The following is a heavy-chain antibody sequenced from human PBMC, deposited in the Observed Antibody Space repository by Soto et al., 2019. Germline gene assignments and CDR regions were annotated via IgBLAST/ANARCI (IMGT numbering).Heavy chain of an antibody. CDR1: GFTFRIYS. V-gene: IGHV3-33*01. D-gene: IGHD3-3*01. Sequence: GGSLRLSCAASGFTFRIYSMHWVRQSPGKGLEWVAVMWYDGTNKYYGESVKGRFTISRDNSENTLYLQMNSLRVEDTAVYYCARADNFGTKGGSFDIWGHGTLVTVSS. J-gene: IGHJ3*02. CDR2: MWYDGTNK. CDR3: ARADNFGTKGGSFDI.